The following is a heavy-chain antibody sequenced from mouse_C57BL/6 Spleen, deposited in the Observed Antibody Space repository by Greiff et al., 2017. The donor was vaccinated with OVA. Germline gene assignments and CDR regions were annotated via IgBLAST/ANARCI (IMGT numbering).Heavy chain of an antibody. CDR2: IDPSDSET. CDR3: ARLDYDGAWFAY. J-gene: IGHJ3*01. V-gene: IGHV1-52*01. CDR1: GYTFTSYW. D-gene: IGHD2-4*01. Sequence: VQLQQSGAELVRPGSSVKLSCKASGYTFTSYWMHWVKQRPIQGLEWIGNIDPSDSETHYNQKFKDKATLTVDKSSSTAYRQLSSLTSEDAAVYYCARLDYDGAWFAYWGQGTLVTVSA.